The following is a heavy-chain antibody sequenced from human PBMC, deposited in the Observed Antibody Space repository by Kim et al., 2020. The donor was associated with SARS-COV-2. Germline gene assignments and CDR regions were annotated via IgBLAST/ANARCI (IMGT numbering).Heavy chain of an antibody. CDR3: ASLHYGGNPIDY. J-gene: IGHJ4*02. V-gene: IGHV4-59*01. Sequence: SETLSLTCTVSGGSISSYYWSWIWQPPGKGLEWIGYIYYSGSTNYNPSLKSRVTISVDTSKNQFSLKLSSVTAADTAVYYCASLHYGGNPIDYWGQGTLVTVSS. CDR2: IYYSGST. D-gene: IGHD4-17*01. CDR1: GGSISSYY.